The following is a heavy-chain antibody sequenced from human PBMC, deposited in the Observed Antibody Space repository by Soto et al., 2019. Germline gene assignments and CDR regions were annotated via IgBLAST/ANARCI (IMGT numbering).Heavy chain of an antibody. CDR3: ARHRRFLEDGMDV. J-gene: IGHJ6*02. V-gene: IGHV5-10-1*01. Sequence: GESLKICCKGSGYSFTSYRISWVRQMPGKGLEWMGRIDPSDSYTNYSPSFQGHVTISADKSISTAYLQWSSLKASDTAMYYCARHRRFLEDGMDVWGQGTTVTVSS. CDR2: IDPSDSYT. CDR1: GYSFTSYR. D-gene: IGHD3-3*01.